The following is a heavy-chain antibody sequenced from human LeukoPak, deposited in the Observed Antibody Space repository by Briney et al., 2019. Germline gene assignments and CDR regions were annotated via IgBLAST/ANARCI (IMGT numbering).Heavy chain of an antibody. CDR1: GFTFNTNT. D-gene: IGHD3-10*01. V-gene: IGHV3-21*01. CDR3: ARGSGSSWFYH. Sequence: PGGSLRLSCTASGFTFNTNTLNWVRQAPGKGLEWLSSIDGSGYSTFYANSVRGRFFISRDNAKKSLSLQMNSLRDEDTAVYYCARGSGSSWFYHWGQGTLVTVSS. J-gene: IGHJ5*02. CDR2: IDGSGYST.